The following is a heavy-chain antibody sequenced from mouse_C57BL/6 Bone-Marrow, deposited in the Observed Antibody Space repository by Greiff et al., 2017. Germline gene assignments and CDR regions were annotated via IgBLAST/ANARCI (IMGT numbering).Heavy chain of an antibody. CDR3: AIYYYGSRYFDV. J-gene: IGHJ1*03. CDR2: INPNYGTT. Sequence: QLQESGPELVKPGASVKISCKASGYSFTDYNMNWVKQSNGKSLEWIGVINPNYGTTSYNQKFKGKATLTVDQSSSTAYLQLNSLTSEDSAVYYCAIYYYGSRYFDVWGTGTTVTVSS. V-gene: IGHV1-39*01. D-gene: IGHD1-1*01. CDR1: GYSFTDYN.